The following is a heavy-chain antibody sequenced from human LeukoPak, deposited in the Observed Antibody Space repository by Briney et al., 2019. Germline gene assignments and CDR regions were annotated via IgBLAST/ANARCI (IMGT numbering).Heavy chain of an antibody. J-gene: IGHJ4*02. CDR1: GYTFSSTGWY. CDR2: IYPYTGAT. CDR3: ARDGPAQMVDFDY. D-gene: IGHD3-10*01. V-gene: IGHV1-2*02. Sequence: GASVKVSCKASGYTFSSTGWYLYWLRQAPGQGLECMGWIYPYTGATHYAQKFQGRVAMTRDTSISTAYMELSRLRPGDTAVYYCARDGPAQMVDFDYWGQGTLVTVSS.